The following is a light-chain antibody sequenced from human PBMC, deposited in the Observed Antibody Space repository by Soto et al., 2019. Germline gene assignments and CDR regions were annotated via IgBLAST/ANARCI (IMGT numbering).Light chain of an antibody. Sequence: DIQMTQSPSSLSASVGDRVTITCQASQDISNYLNWYQQKPGKAPKLLIYDASNLETGVPSRFSGSRSGTDFTFTISSLQPEDIATYYCQQYDNLPSITSGQGTRLEIK. J-gene: IGKJ5*01. CDR2: DAS. CDR3: QQYDNLPSIT. CDR1: QDISNY. V-gene: IGKV1-33*01.